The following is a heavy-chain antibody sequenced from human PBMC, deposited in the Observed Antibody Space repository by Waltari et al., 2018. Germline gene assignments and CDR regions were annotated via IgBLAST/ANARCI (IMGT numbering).Heavy chain of an antibody. CDR1: GFTFSSYA. CDR2: ISGRGGST. J-gene: IGHJ5*02. CDR3: ANDAAPLTVFGVVEDGFDP. Sequence: EVQPLESGGGLVQPGGSLRLSCAASGFTFSSYAMSWVRQGPGKGLEWVAGISGRGGSTYNADAVKGRVTISRDNSKNTLYLQMNSLRAEDEAVDYYANDAAPLTVFGVVEDGFDPWGQGTLVTVSS. D-gene: IGHD3-3*01. V-gene: IGHV3-23*01.